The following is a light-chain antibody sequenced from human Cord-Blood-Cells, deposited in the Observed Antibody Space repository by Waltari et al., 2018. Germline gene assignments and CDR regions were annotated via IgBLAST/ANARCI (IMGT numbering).Light chain of an antibody. CDR2: DAS. Sequence: EIVLTQSPATLSLSAVARGTLSCRASQSVSSYLAWYQQKPGQAPRLLIYDASNRATGIPARFSGSGSGTDFTLTISSLEPEDFAVYYCQQRSNWPKTFGQGTKVEIK. CDR1: QSVSSY. J-gene: IGKJ1*01. CDR3: QQRSNWPKT. V-gene: IGKV3-11*01.